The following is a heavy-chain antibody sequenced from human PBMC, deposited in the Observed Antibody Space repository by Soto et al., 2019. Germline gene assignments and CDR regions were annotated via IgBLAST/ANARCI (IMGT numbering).Heavy chain of an antibody. CDR3: AKCLGGGWELPTFDY. D-gene: IGHD1-26*01. V-gene: IGHV3-23*01. CDR1: GFTFSSYA. J-gene: IGHJ4*02. CDR2: IRGSGGST. Sequence: PGGALRLSCAASGFTFSSYAMRWVRQAPGKGLEWVSDIRGSGGSTYYADSVKGRFTISRDNSKNTLYLQMNSLRADNTPLYCCAKCLGGGWELPTFDYWGQGTLVTVSS.